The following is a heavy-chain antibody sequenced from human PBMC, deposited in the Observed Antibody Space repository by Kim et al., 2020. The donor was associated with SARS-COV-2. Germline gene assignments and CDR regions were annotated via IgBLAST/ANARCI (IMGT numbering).Heavy chain of an antibody. CDR1: GFTFDDYA. J-gene: IGHJ4*02. CDR2: ISGDGGST. Sequence: GGSLRLSCAASGFTFDDYAMHWVRQAPGKGLEWVSLISGDGGSTYYADSVKGRFTISRDNSKNSLYLQMNSLRTEDTALYYCAKDKVLMATIGGPLDYWGQGTLVTVSS. CDR3: AKDKVLMATIGGPLDY. D-gene: IGHD5-12*01. V-gene: IGHV3-43*02.